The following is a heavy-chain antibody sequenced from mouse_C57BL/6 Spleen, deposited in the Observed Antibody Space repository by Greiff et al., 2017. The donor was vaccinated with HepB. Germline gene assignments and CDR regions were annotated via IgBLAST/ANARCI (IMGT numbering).Heavy chain of an antibody. CDR1: GYAFSSSW. J-gene: IGHJ2*01. Sequence: QVQLQQSGPELVKPGASVKISCKASGYAFSSSWMNWVKQRPGKGLEWIGRIYPGDGDTNYNGKFKGKATLTADKSSSTAYMQLSSLTSEDSAVYFCARSVYDYNYFDYWGQGTTLTVSS. D-gene: IGHD2-4*01. V-gene: IGHV1-82*01. CDR3: ARSVYDYNYFDY. CDR2: IYPGDGDT.